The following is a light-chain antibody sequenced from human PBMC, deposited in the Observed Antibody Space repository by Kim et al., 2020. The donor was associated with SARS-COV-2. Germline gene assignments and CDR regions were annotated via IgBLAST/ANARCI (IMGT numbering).Light chain of an antibody. J-gene: IGLJ2*01. Sequence: SSELTQDPAVSVALGQTVRITCQGDSLRSYYATWYQQKPGQAPILVIYGKNHRPSGIPDRFSGSSSGHTASLTITWTQAGDEADYYCNSRDSNDNVVFGG. V-gene: IGLV3-19*01. CDR1: SLRSYY. CDR2: GKN. CDR3: NSRDSNDNVV.